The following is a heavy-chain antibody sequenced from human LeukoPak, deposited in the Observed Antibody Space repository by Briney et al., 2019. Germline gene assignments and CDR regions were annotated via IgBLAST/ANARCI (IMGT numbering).Heavy chain of an antibody. Sequence: SETLSLTCNVSGGSIRGYYWSWIRQPPGKGLEWIGYIYSSGSTNYNPSLKSRVTISVDTSKNQFSLKLSSVTAADTAVYYCARGLSYYDILTGQRNWFDPWGQGTLVTVSS. J-gene: IGHJ5*02. V-gene: IGHV4-59*01. D-gene: IGHD3-9*01. CDR1: GGSIRGYY. CDR3: ARGLSYYDILTGQRNWFDP. CDR2: IYSSGST.